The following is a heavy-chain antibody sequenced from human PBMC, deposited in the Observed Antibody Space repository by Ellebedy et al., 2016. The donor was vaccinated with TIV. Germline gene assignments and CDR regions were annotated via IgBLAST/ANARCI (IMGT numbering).Heavy chain of an antibody. J-gene: IGHJ4*02. CDR2: ISGGGGTT. CDR3: AKDSDPGYYDSSAYDDY. CDR1: GFTFSSYA. D-gene: IGHD3-22*01. Sequence: GESLKISXAASGFTFSSYAMSWVRQAPGKGLEWVSTISGGGGTTYYADSVKGRFTISRDNSKNTLYLQMNSLRAEDTAVYYCAKDSDPGYYDSSAYDDYWGQGTLVTVSS. V-gene: IGHV3-23*01.